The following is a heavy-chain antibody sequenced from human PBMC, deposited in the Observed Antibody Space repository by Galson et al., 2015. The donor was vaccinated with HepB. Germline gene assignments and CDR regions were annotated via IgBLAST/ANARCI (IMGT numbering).Heavy chain of an antibody. J-gene: IGHJ4*02. Sequence: ETLSLTCTVSGGSISSYYWRWIRQPPGKGLEWIGYIYYSGSTNYNPSLKSRVTISVDTSKNQFSLKLSSVTAADTAVYYCARDQGWGGVDYWGQGTLVTVSS. CDR1: GGSISSYY. V-gene: IGHV4-59*01. CDR2: IYYSGST. D-gene: IGHD6-19*01. CDR3: ARDQGWGGVDY.